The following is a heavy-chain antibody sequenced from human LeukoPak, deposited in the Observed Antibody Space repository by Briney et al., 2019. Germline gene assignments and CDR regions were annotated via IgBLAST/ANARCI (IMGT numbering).Heavy chain of an antibody. CDR2: ICSSGTYI. CDR1: GFTFSSYA. CDR3: ARGGRSTYFDWSPDY. Sequence: PGGSLRLSCAASGFTFSSYAMSWVRQAPGKGLEWVSSICSSGTYIYYADSVKGRFTISRDNARNSLYLQVNSLRADDTAVYYCARGGRSTYFDWSPDYWGQGTLVTVSS. V-gene: IGHV3-21*01. J-gene: IGHJ4*02. D-gene: IGHD3-9*01.